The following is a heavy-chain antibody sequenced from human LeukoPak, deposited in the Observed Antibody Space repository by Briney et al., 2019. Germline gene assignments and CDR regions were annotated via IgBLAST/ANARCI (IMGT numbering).Heavy chain of an antibody. CDR1: GFTLTNAW. J-gene: IGHJ4*02. CDR2: IKSKTDGGTT. D-gene: IGHD6-19*01. CDR3: TTAQWLGAH. V-gene: IGHV3-15*01. Sequence: GGSLRLSCAASGFTLTNAWMHWVRQAPGKGLEWVGRIKSKTDGGTTDCAAPVKGRFAISRDDSNNTLSLQMNSLKTEDTAVYYCTTAQWLGAHWGQGTLVTVSS.